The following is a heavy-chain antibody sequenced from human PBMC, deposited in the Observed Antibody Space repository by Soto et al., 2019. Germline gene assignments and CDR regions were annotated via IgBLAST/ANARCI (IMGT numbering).Heavy chain of an antibody. D-gene: IGHD3-3*01. CDR1: AYTISSYG. J-gene: IGHJ4*02. Sequence: EVQLLESGGGLVQPGGSLRLSCAASAYTISSYGMNWVRQAPGKGLEWVAVISADGGTTYYVDSVRGRFTISRDNSKNTLYLQMNSLRADDTAVYYCAKGMANTLFGVDTLFDYWGQGTLVTVSS. CDR2: ISADGGTT. V-gene: IGHV3-23*01. CDR3: AKGMANTLFGVDTLFDY.